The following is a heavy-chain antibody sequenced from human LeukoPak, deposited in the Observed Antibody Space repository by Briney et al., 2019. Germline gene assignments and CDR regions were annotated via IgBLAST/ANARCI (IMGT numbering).Heavy chain of an antibody. CDR1: GYTFTSYG. V-gene: IGHV1-18*01. J-gene: IGHJ4*02. CDR3: ARDVPGSYYKPFDY. D-gene: IGHD3-10*01. Sequence: GASVKVSCKASGYTFTSYGISWVRQAPGQGLEWMGWISAYNGNTNYAQKLQGRVTMTTDTSTSTAYMELRSLRSDDTAVYYCARDVPGSYYKPFDYWGQGTLVTVSS. CDR2: ISAYNGNT.